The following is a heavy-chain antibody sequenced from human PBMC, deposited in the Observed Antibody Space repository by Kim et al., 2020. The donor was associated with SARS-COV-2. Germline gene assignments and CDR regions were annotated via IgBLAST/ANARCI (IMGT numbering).Heavy chain of an antibody. D-gene: IGHD4-17*01. CDR2: ISSSSSYI. J-gene: IGHJ4*02. CDR3: ARDSYGDYSFDY. V-gene: IGHV3-21*01. Sequence: GGSLRLSCAAPGFTFTSYSMNWVRQAPGKGLEWVSSISSSSSYIYYADSVKGRFTISRDNAKNSLYLQMNSLRAEDTAVYYCARDSYGDYSFDYWGQGTLVTVSS. CDR1: GFTFTSYS.